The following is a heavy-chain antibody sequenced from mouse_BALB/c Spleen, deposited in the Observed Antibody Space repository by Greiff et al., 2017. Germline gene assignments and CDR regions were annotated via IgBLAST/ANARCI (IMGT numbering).Heavy chain of an antibody. D-gene: IGHD2-4*01. CDR1: GFTFSSYG. CDR3: AIGDYDYDDYYFDY. Sequence: EVMLVESGGDLVKPGGSLKLSCAASGFTFSSYGMSWVRQTPDKRLEWVATISSGGSYTYYPDSVKGRFTISRDNAKNTLYLQMSSLKSEDTAMYYCAIGDYDYDDYYFDYWDQGTTLTVSS. CDR2: ISSGGSYT. J-gene: IGHJ2*01. V-gene: IGHV5-6*01.